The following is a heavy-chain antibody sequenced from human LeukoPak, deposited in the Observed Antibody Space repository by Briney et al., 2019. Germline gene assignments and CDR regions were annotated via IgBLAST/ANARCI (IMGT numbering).Heavy chain of an antibody. V-gene: IGHV4-59*04. Sequence: PSETLSLTCTVSGGFISSYYWSWIRQPPGKGLEWIGNIYYTGSTYYNASLQSRVTISIDMSKNQFSLRLNSVTAADTAMYYCVKSGGYGLIDYWGQGTLVTVSS. CDR3: VKSGGYGLIDY. D-gene: IGHD1-26*01. J-gene: IGHJ4*02. CDR1: GGFISSYY. CDR2: IYYTGST.